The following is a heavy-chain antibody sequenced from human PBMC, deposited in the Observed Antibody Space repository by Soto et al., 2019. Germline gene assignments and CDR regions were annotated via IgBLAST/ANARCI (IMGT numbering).Heavy chain of an antibody. D-gene: IGHD2-2*01. CDR3: AKIVVPAAVEYYYYGMDV. V-gene: IGHV3-23*01. CDR1: GFTFSSYA. Sequence: GGSLRLSCAASGFTFSSYAMSWVHQAPGKGLEWVSAISGSGGSTYYADSVKGRFTISRDNSKNTLYLQMNSLRAEDTAVYYCAKIVVPAAVEYYYYGMDVWGQGTTVTVSS. CDR2: ISGSGGST. J-gene: IGHJ6*02.